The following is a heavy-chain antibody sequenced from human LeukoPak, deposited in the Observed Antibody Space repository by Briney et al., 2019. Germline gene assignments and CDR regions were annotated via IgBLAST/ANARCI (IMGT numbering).Heavy chain of an antibody. CDR3: VRLPGYSSGWLGFDY. CDR2: IYPGDSDT. V-gene: IGHV5-51*01. Sequence: GESLKISCKGSGYSFTSYWIGWVRQMPGKGLEWMGIIYPGDSDTRYSPSFQGQVTISADKSISTAYLQWSSLKASDTAMYYCVRLPGYSSGWLGFDYWGQGTLVTVSS. D-gene: IGHD6-19*01. CDR1: GYSFTSYW. J-gene: IGHJ4*02.